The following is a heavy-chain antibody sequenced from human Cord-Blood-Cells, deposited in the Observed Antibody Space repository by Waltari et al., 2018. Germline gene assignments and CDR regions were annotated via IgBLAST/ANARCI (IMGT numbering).Heavy chain of an antibody. V-gene: IGHV4-39*01. CDR2: IYFSGST. J-gene: IGHJ4*02. CDR1: GGSISSSSYY. Sequence: QLKLQESGPGLVKPSETLSLTCTVPGGSISSSSYYWGWIRRPTGKGLEWIGGIYFSGSTYDNPALKRRVTISVDTPKNQFSLKLSSVTAADTAVYYCARQGFRHWQLVDSWGQGTLVTVSS. CDR3: ARQGFRHWQLVDS. D-gene: IGHD6-13*01.